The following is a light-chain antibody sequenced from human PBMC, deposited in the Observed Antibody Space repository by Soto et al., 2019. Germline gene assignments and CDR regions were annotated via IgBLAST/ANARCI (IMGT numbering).Light chain of an antibody. CDR1: SSDVGGYKY. V-gene: IGLV2-14*01. Sequence: QSVLTQPASVSGSPGQSITISCTGTSSDVGGYKYVSWYQQHPGKAPKLMIYEVSNRPSGVSNRFSGAKTGNTASLTISGLQAEDEADYYCSSYTSSSTWVFGGGTKLTGL. J-gene: IGLJ3*02. CDR2: EVS. CDR3: SSYTSSSTWV.